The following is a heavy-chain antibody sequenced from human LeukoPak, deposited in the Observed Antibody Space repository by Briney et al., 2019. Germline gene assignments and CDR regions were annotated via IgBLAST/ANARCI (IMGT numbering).Heavy chain of an antibody. D-gene: IGHD3-3*01. J-gene: IGHJ6*03. CDR2: ISGSGGST. V-gene: IGHV3-23*01. CDR3: AKGTTYDFWSAYNRFYYYYMDV. Sequence: GGSLRLSCAASGFTFSSYAMSWVRQAPGKGLEWVSAISGSGGSTYYADSVKGRFTISRDNSKNTLYLQMNSLRAEDTAVYYCAKGTTYDFWSAYNRFYYYYMDVWGKGTTVTVSS. CDR1: GFTFSSYA.